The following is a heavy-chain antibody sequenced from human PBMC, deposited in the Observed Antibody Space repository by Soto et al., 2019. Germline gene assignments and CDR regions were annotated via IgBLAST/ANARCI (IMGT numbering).Heavy chain of an antibody. V-gene: IGHV4-34*01. D-gene: IGHD2-2*01. CDR3: ARGECSSNYCFTRWALDI. CDR2: INHSGST. CDR1: GGSFSGYY. J-gene: IGHJ3*02. Sequence: SETLSLTCAVYGGSFSGYYWTWIRQTPGKGLEWIGEINHSGSTNYKPSLKSRVSISADTSKKQFSLNLTSVTAADTAVYFCARGECSSNYCFTRWALDIWGQGTVVTVSS.